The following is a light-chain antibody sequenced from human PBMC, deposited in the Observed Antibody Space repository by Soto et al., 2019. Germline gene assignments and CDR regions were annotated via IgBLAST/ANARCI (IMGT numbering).Light chain of an antibody. CDR3: EQYKNWPHT. CDR1: QTVSSN. CDR2: GAS. Sequence: ETGMTQSPATLSVSQVERATLSCMASQTVSSNLAWYQQKPGQSPRLLIYGASTRATGIPARFSGSGSGTEFTLTINSLQSEDFAVYYCEQYKNWPHTFGQGTKVDIK. J-gene: IGKJ2*01. V-gene: IGKV3-15*01.